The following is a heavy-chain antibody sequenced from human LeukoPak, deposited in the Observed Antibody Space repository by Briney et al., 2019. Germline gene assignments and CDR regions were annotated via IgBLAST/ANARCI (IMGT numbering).Heavy chain of an antibody. CDR1: GYTLTEMS. J-gene: IGHJ6*02. Sequence: GASVKVSCKVSGYTLTEMSIHWVRQAPGGALEWMGGFDPEDGETVYAPKFQGRVTMTEDTSADTAYLELSSLRSEDTAIMCWTPCLNRAGHRVAIYYYGLDVWGQGTTVTVSS. CDR3: TPCLNRAGHRVAIYYYGLDV. D-gene: IGHD2-21*01. V-gene: IGHV1-24*01. CDR2: FDPEDGET.